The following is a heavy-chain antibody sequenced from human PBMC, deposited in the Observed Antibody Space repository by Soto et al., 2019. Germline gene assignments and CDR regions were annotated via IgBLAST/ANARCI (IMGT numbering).Heavy chain of an antibody. V-gene: IGHV3-53*01. D-gene: IGHD3-22*01. J-gene: IGHJ3*01. CDR1: GFTVSTNY. CDR3: AGESPGFYGMSFDL. Sequence: EVQLVESGGGLIQPGGSLRLSCTASGFTVSTNYMAWVRRAAGKGLEWVSVIFASGKTYYADAVKGRFTVSRDKSQNTLFLQMCSLTVEDTAVYYCAGESPGFYGMSFDLWGQGTAVTVSS. CDR2: IFASGKT.